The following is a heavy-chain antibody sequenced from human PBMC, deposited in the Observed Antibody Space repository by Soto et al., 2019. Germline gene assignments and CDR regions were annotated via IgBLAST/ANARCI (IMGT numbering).Heavy chain of an antibody. CDR3: ARQTNAWWDY. CDR1: GGSISSSSYY. CDR2: IYYSGST. J-gene: IGHJ4*02. Sequence: PSETLSLTCTVSGGSISSSSYYWGWIRQPPGKGLEWIGSIYYSGSTYYNPSLKSRVTIYVDTSKNQFSLKLSSVTAADTAVYYCARQTNAWWDYWGQGTLVTVSS. V-gene: IGHV4-39*01. D-gene: IGHD2-8*02.